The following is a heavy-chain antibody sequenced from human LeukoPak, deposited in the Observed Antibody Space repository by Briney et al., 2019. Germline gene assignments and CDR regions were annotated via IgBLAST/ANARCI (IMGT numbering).Heavy chain of an antibody. V-gene: IGHV1-3*01. D-gene: IGHD4-17*01. J-gene: IGHJ3*02. Sequence: ASVKVSCKASGYTFTSYAMHWVRQAPGQRLEWMGWINAGNANTKYSQKFQGRVTITRDTSASTAYMDLSSLRSEDAAVYYCARETTVTQNDAFDIWGQGTMVTVSS. CDR2: INAGNANT. CDR3: ARETTVTQNDAFDI. CDR1: GYTFTSYA.